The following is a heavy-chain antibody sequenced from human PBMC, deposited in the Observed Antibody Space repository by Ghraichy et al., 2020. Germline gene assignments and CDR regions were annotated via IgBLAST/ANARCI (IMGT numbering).Heavy chain of an antibody. CDR2: IKSKTDGGTT. D-gene: IGHD4-17*01. CDR3: TTCSSWRYGDYRGLYY. Sequence: GGSLRLSCAASGFTFSNAWMSWVRQAPGKGLEWVGRIKSKTDGGTTDYAAPVKGRFTISRDDSKNTLYLQMNSLKTEDTAVYYCTTCSSWRYGDYRGLYYWGQGTLVTVSS. CDR1: GFTFSNAW. V-gene: IGHV3-15*01. J-gene: IGHJ4*02.